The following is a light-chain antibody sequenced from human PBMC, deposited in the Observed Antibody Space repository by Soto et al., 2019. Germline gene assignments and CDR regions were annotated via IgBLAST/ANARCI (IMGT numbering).Light chain of an antibody. J-gene: IGLJ3*02. CDR1: SSDVGNCNC. CDR3: SATDDILGGPV. CDR2: EVS. V-gene: IGLV2-14*01. Sequence: QSALTQPASVSGSPGQSITISCTGASSDVGNCNCVSWYQQHPGKAPKLMIYEVSNRPSGVSDRFSGSKAGNTASLTISGLQAEDEADYYCSATDDILGGPVFGGGTKVTVL.